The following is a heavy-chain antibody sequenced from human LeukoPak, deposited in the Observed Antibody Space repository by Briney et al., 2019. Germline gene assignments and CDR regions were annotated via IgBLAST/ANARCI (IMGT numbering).Heavy chain of an antibody. CDR2: ISYDGSNK. CDR1: GFTFSSYG. D-gene: IGHD6-13*01. CDR3: AIIPGYSSSPILDY. Sequence: GGSLRLSCAASGFTFSSYGMHWVRQAPGKGLEWVAVISYDGSNKYYADSVKGRFTISRDNSKNTLYLQMNSLRAEDTAVYYCAIIPGYSSSPILDYWGQGTLVTVSS. J-gene: IGHJ4*02. V-gene: IGHV3-30*03.